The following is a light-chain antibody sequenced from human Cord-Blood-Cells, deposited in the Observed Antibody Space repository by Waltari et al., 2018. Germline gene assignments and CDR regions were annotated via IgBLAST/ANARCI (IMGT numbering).Light chain of an antibody. CDR1: SGSIGGNL. CDR2: EDN. V-gene: IGLV6-57*02. Sequence: NFMLTQPHSVSESPGNTVTISCTCTSGSIGGNLLQRYQQRPGSAPTTVIYEDNQIPSGVPDRFSGSIDSSSNSASLTISGLKTEDEADYYCQSYDSSIWVFGGGTKLTVL. J-gene: IGLJ3*02. CDR3: QSYDSSIWV.